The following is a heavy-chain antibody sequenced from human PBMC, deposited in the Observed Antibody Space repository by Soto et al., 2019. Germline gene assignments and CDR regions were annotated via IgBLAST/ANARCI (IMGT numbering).Heavy chain of an antibody. CDR2: IYYSGST. D-gene: IGHD3-9*01. CDR3: ARGYYDILTGYYGMNWFDP. Sequence: SETLSLTCTVSGGSISSYDWSWIRQPPGKGLEWIGYIYYSGSTNYNPSLKSRVTISVDTSKNQFSLKLSSVTAADTAVYYCARGYYDILTGYYGMNWFDPWGQGTLVTVSS. CDR1: GGSISSYD. J-gene: IGHJ5*02. V-gene: IGHV4-59*01.